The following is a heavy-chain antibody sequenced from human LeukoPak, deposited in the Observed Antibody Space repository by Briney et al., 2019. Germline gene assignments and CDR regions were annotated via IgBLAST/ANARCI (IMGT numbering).Heavy chain of an antibody. Sequence: GGSLRLSCAASGFTFSGFSMRWVRQSPTKGLEWVANIKQDGSERYYVDSVKGRFTISRDNAKNSLSLQMNNLRVEDTAVYYCARAGSHWHYVYWGQGTVVTVSS. CDR3: ARAGSHWHYVY. J-gene: IGHJ4*02. CDR1: GFTFSGFS. CDR2: IKQDGSER. V-gene: IGHV3-7*01. D-gene: IGHD3-10*01.